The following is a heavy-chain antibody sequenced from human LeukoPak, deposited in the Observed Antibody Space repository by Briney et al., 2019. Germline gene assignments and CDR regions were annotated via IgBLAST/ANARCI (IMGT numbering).Heavy chain of an antibody. J-gene: IGHJ4*02. CDR2: IYYSGST. V-gene: IGHV4-39*01. CDR1: GGSISSSSCY. D-gene: IGHD3-10*01. Sequence: SETLSLTCTVSGGSISSSSCYWGWIRQPPGKGLEWIGSIYYSGSTYYNPSLKSRVTISVDTSKNQFSLKLSSVTAADTAVYYCARHSLGSGSYHAPFDYWGQGTLVTVSS. CDR3: ARHSLGSGSYHAPFDY.